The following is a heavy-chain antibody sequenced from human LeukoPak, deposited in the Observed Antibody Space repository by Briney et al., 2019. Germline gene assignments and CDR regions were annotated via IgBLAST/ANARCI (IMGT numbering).Heavy chain of an antibody. CDR3: ARDRSTNLYEIYYYYMDV. Sequence: GGSLRFSCAASGFTFSSYWMSWVRQAQGKGLEWVANIKQDGSEKYYVDSVKGRFTISRDNAKNSLYLQMNSLRAEDTAVYYCARDRSTNLYEIYYYYMDVWGKGTTVTVSS. V-gene: IGHV3-7*01. J-gene: IGHJ6*03. CDR2: IKQDGSEK. D-gene: IGHD2-2*01. CDR1: GFTFSSYW.